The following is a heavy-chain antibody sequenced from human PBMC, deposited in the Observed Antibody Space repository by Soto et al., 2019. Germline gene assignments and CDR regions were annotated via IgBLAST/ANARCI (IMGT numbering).Heavy chain of an antibody. D-gene: IGHD5-18*01. CDR1: GGSISIPY. CDR3: ARRGYLSGYDLFAFDI. J-gene: IGHJ3*02. Sequence: QVQLQESGPGLVNPSETLSLTCIVSGGSISIPYWSWIRQPPGKGPEWIGYMAYSRNTNYNPSLNSRVTISLDQPKNQSSLKLRSVTAAATAVYYCARRGYLSGYDLFAFDIWGQGTMVTVSS. CDR2: MAYSRNT. V-gene: IGHV4-59*08.